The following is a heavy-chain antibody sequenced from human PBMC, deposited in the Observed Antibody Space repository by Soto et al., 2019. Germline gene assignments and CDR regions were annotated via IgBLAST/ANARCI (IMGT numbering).Heavy chain of an antibody. CDR2: IKQDGSEK. CDR3: ARDPQVSACSGGSCYFDYYYGMDV. Sequence: LRLSCAASGFTFSSYWMSWVRQAPGKGLEWVANIKQDGSEKYYVDSVKGRFTISRDNAKNSLYLQVNSLRAEDTAVYYCARDPQVSACSGGSCYFDYYYGMDVWGQGTTVTVSS. D-gene: IGHD2-15*01. CDR1: GFTFSSYW. V-gene: IGHV3-7*03. J-gene: IGHJ6*02.